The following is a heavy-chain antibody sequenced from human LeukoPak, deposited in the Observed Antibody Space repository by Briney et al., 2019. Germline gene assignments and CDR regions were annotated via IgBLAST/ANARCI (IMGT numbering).Heavy chain of an antibody. J-gene: IGHJ4*02. CDR1: GGTFSSYA. D-gene: IGHD6-13*01. V-gene: IGHV1-69*01. CDR2: IIPIFGTA. Sequence: GSSVKVPCKASGGTFSSYAISWVRQAPGQGLEWMGGIIPIFGTANYAQKFQGRVTITADESTSTAYMELSSLRSEDTAVYYCARVTLQQLALDYGGQGTLVTVSS. CDR3: ARVTLQQLALDY.